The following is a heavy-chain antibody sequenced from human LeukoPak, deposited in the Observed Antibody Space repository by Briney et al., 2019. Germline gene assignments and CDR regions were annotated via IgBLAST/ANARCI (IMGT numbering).Heavy chain of an antibody. CDR3: ARAREYSGSLDAFDI. V-gene: IGHV3-23*05. CDR2: IGSDNKP. J-gene: IGHJ3*02. CDR1: GFTFSAYA. D-gene: IGHD1-26*01. Sequence: PGGSLRLSCEASGFTFSAYAMTWVRQAPGKGLEWVSSIGSDNKPHYSESVKNRCAISRDNSKSLLFMQLNSLRAEDTALYYCARAREYSGSLDAFDIWGQGTMVTVSS.